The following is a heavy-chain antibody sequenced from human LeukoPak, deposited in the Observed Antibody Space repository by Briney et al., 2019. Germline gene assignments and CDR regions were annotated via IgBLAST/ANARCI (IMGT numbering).Heavy chain of an antibody. D-gene: IGHD6-19*01. CDR2: IFYTGST. Sequence: SETLSLTCTVSGGSISSSRHFWGWIRQPPGKGLEWIGSIFYTGSTFYSPSFKSRVTISVDTSNNQFSLNLSSVTAADTAVYYCARDCSDSRGWYCDYWGQGSLVTVSS. CDR3: ARDCSDSRGWYCDY. J-gene: IGHJ4*02. CDR1: GGSISSSRHF. V-gene: IGHV4-39*07.